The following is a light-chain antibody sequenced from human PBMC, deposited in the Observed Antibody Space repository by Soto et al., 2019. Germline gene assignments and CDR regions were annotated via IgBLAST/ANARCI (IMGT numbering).Light chain of an antibody. CDR2: AAS. CDR3: RQSYSTPWT. J-gene: IGKJ1*01. Sequence: MNLSASTLSRSIGNRVTITCLASQTIRSWLAWYQQKPGKAPKLLICAASSLQSGVPSGFSGSGSGTDFTITISSLQPEDFATYYCRQSYSTPWTFGQGTKVDIK. CDR1: QTIRSW. V-gene: IGKV1-39*01.